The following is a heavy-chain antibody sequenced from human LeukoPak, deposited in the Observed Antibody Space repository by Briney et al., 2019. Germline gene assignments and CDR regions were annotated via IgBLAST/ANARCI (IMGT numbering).Heavy chain of an antibody. D-gene: IGHD3-10*01. CDR3: ASPMVRGAMEKWFDP. V-gene: IGHV3-30*04. CDR2: ISYDGSNK. CDR1: GFTFSSYA. J-gene: IGHJ5*02. Sequence: GGSLRLSCAASGFTFSSYAMHWVRQAPGKGLEWVVVISYDGSNKYYADSVKGRFTISRDNSKNTLYLQMNSLRAEDTAVYYCASPMVRGAMEKWFDPWGQGTLVTVSS.